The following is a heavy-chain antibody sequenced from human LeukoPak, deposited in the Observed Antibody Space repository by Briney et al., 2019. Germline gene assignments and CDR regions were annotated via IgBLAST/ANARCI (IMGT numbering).Heavy chain of an antibody. Sequence: SETLSHTCTVSGGSISSYYWSGIRQPPGKGLEWIGYIYYSGSTNYNPSLKSRVTISVDTSKNQFSLKLSSVTAADTAVYYCARDIGPYDSSVYDAFDIWGQGTMVTVSS. J-gene: IGHJ3*02. D-gene: IGHD3-22*01. CDR2: IYYSGST. CDR1: GGSISSYY. CDR3: ARDIGPYDSSVYDAFDI. V-gene: IGHV4-59*01.